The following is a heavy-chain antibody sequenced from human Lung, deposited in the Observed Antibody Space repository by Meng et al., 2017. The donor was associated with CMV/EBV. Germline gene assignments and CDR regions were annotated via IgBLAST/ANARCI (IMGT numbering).Heavy chain of an antibody. CDR3: ARTNYGDYNWFDP. D-gene: IGHD4-17*01. Sequence: VQLQESGPGLCKPSLTPSLTFTVLVGSISSGGFYWSWIRQHPRKGLEWIGYIYYSGSTYYNPSLRSRVAISIDTSKNQFSLKLTSVTAADTAVYFCARTNYGDYNWFDPWGQGTLVTVPS. J-gene: IGHJ5*02. CDR2: IYYSGST. V-gene: IGHV4-31*03. CDR1: VGSISSGGFY.